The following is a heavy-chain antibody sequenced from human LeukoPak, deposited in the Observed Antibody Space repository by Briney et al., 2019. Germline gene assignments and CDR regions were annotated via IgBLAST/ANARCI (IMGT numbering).Heavy chain of an antibody. CDR2: ISWNSGSI. J-gene: IGHJ3*01. CDR3: ARDSSPYCGDDCYFDAFDL. D-gene: IGHD2-21*02. CDR1: GFTFDDYA. Sequence: GGSLRLSCAASGFTFDDYAMHWVRQAPGKGLEWVSGISWNSGSIGYADSVKGRFTISRDNAKNSLYLQMNSLRAEDTAVYFCARDSSPYCGDDCYFDAFDLWGQGTMVTVSS. V-gene: IGHV3-9*01.